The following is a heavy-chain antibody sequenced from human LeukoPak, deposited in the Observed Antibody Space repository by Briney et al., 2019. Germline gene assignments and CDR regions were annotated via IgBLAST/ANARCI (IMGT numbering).Heavy chain of an antibody. Sequence: GGSLRLSCAASGFTFSTNSMNWVRQAPGKGLEWVSSIGISSSHTFYADSVKGRFTISRDNAENSVYLQMNSLRAEDTAVYYCAKDLTTVTTPYYYYYMDVWGKGTTVTVSS. CDR3: AKDLTTVTTPYYYYYMDV. CDR2: IGISSSHT. CDR1: GFTFSTNS. J-gene: IGHJ6*03. D-gene: IGHD4-23*01. V-gene: IGHV3-21*01.